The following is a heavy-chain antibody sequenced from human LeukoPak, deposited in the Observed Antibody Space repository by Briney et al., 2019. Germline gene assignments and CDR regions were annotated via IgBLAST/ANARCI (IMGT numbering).Heavy chain of an antibody. J-gene: IGHJ4*02. CDR1: GYTFTNYG. V-gene: IGHV1-18*01. D-gene: IGHD6-13*01. Sequence: ASVKVSCKASGYTFTNYGISWVRQAPGQGLEWMGWISAYNENTNYAQKLQGRVTMTTDTSTSTAYMELRSLRSDDKAVYYCARDIAAAADSLYYFDYWGQGTLVTVSS. CDR3: ARDIAAAADSLYYFDY. CDR2: ISAYNENT.